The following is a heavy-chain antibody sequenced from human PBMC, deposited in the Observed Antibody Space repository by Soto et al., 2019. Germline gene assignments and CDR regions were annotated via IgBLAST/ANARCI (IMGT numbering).Heavy chain of an antibody. J-gene: IGHJ6*02. CDR2: ILHDGSNE. CDR3: AKALAGGLAMDV. Sequence: QVQLVESGGGVVQPGRSLRLSCAASGFTFSNYGMHWVRQAPGKGLEWVAVILHDGSNEKYADSVKGRFTISRDNSKNTLYLQMNSLRAEDTAVYYCAKALAGGLAMDVWGQGTTVTVSS. V-gene: IGHV3-30*18. CDR1: GFTFSNYG. D-gene: IGHD3-16*01.